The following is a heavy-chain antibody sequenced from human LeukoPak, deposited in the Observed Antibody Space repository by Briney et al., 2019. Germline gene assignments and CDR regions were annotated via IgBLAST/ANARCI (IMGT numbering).Heavy chain of an antibody. D-gene: IGHD3-3*01. CDR3: ARDRHDFWSGYSGPDY. J-gene: IGHJ4*02. Sequence: GGSLRLSCAASGFTFSSYAMHWVRQAPGKGLEWVAVISYDGSNKYYADSVKGRFTISRDNSKNTLYLQMNSLRAEDTAVYYCARDRHDFWSGYSGPDYGGQGTLVTVSS. CDR1: GFTFSSYA. V-gene: IGHV3-30-3*01. CDR2: ISYDGSNK.